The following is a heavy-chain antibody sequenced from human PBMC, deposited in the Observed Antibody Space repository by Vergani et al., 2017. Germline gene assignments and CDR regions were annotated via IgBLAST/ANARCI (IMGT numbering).Heavy chain of an antibody. CDR2: IYYSGST. CDR3: ARVGGDYTLYYYYYYMDV. Sequence: QVQLQESGPRLVRPSQTLSLTCTVSGGSINTGAYYWSWIRQPAGKGLEWIGYIYYSGSTNYNPSLKSRVTISVDTSKNQFSLKLSSVTAADTAVYYCARVGGDYTLYYYYYYMDVWGKGTTVTVSS. V-gene: IGHV4-61*10. J-gene: IGHJ6*03. CDR1: GGSINTGAYY. D-gene: IGHD4-17*01.